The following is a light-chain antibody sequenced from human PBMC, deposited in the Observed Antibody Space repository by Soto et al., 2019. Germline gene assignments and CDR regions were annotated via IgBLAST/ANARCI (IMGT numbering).Light chain of an antibody. J-gene: IGKJ2*01. Sequence: ESVLTQSPGTLSLSPGERAALSCRASQSVSSSYLAWYQQESGQAPRLLIYAASTRATGIPDRFSGSGSGTDFTLTISRLEPEDFAVYFCQLYGSSPPRYTFGQGTKLEIK. V-gene: IGKV3-20*01. CDR3: QLYGSSPPRYT. CDR1: QSVSSSY. CDR2: AAS.